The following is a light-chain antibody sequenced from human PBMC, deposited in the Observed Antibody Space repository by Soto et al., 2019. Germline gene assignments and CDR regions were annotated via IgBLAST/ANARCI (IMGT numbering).Light chain of an antibody. CDR3: GTWDSSLHVV. CDR2: DNN. Sequence: QPVLTQPPSVSAAPGQKVTISCSGSSSNIGNNYVSWYQQLPGTAPKLLIYDNNKRPSGIPDRFSGSKSGTSATLGITGLQTGDEADYYCGTWDSSLHVVFGGGTKLTVL. V-gene: IGLV1-51*01. J-gene: IGLJ2*01. CDR1: SSNIGNNY.